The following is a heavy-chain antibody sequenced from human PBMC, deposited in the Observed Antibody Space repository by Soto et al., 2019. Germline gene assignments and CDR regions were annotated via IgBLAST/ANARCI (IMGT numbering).Heavy chain of an antibody. D-gene: IGHD3-10*01. CDR1: GFTFTSYG. J-gene: IGHJ6*02. CDR3: ARSASVVRGPYGMDV. Sequence: GASVKVSCKAPGFTFTSYGICWVRQAPGQGLEWMGWISAYNGNTNYAQKLQGRVTMTTDTSTSTAYMELRSLRSDDTAVYYCARSASVVRGPYGMDVWGQGTTVTV. CDR2: ISAYNGNT. V-gene: IGHV1-18*01.